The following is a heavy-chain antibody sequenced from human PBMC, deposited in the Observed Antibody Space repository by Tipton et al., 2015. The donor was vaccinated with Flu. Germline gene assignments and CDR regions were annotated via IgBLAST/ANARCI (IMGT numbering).Heavy chain of an antibody. CDR3: ARRKAAKAAFDI. Sequence: LRLSCAVYGGSFSGYYWSWIRQPPGKGLEWIGEINHSGSTNYNPSPKSRVTISVDTSKNQFSLKLSSVTAADTAVYYCARRKAAKAAFDIWGQGTMVTVSS. D-gene: IGHD2-15*01. J-gene: IGHJ3*02. CDR2: INHSGST. CDR1: GGSFSGYY. V-gene: IGHV4-34*01.